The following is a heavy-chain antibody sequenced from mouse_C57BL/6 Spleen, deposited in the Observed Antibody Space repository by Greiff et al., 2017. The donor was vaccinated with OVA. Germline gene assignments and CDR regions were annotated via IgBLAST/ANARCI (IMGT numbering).Heavy chain of an antibody. CDR2: INPSTGGT. Sequence: VQLQRSGPELVKPGASVKISCKASGYSFTGYYMNWVKQSPEKSLEWIGEINPSTGGTTYNQKFKAKATLTVDKSSSTAYMQLKSLTSEDSAVYYCARGDGYYSAMDYWGQGTSVTVSS. J-gene: IGHJ4*01. CDR1: GYSFTGYY. V-gene: IGHV1-42*01. CDR3: ARGDGYYSAMDY. D-gene: IGHD2-3*01.